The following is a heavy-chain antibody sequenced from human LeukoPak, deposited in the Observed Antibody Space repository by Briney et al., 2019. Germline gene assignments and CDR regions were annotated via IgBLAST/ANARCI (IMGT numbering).Heavy chain of an antibody. D-gene: IGHD2/OR15-2a*01. J-gene: IGHJ3*02. CDR3: ARDLSMALVDDAFDI. CDR2: ISSSSSYI. CDR1: GFTFDNYR. Sequence: GGSLRLSCAASGFTFDNYRMSWVRQAPGKGLEWVSSISSSSSYIYYADSVKGRFTISRDNAKNSLYLQMNSLRAEDTAVYYCARDLSMALVDDAFDIWGQGTMVTVSS. V-gene: IGHV3-21*01.